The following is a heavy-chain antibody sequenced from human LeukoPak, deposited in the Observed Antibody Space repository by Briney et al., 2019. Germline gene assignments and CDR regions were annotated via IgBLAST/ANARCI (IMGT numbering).Heavy chain of an antibody. CDR1: GLSFTDFW. J-gene: IGHJ4*01. CDR2: IHPEGNEK. CDR3: ASEDGFLGDL. Sequence: GGSLRLSCAVSGLSFTDFWMSWVRQAPGRGLEWVANIHPEGNEKYHVESVKGRFTISKDNTKNLLFLQMNGRRLQAPAVYYFASEDGFLGDLWGEGTLVTVSS. V-gene: IGHV3-7*01. D-gene: IGHD3-16*01.